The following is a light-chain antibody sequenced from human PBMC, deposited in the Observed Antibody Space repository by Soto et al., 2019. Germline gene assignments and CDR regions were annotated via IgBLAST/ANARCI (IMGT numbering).Light chain of an antibody. J-gene: IGKJ5*01. V-gene: IGKV1-12*01. CDR1: QSISSW. Sequence: DIQMTQSPSSASASVGDRVTITCRASQSISSWLAWYQQKPGTVPKLLIYAASSLQSGVPSRFSGSGAGKEFTLTITSLQPEDFGTYYCQQGDSFPIAFGQGTRLEIK. CDR2: AAS. CDR3: QQGDSFPIA.